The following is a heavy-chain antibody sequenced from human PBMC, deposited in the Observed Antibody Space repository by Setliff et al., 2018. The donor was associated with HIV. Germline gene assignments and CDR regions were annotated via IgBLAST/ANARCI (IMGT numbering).Heavy chain of an antibody. D-gene: IGHD1-1*01. CDR1: GDSINSGGYY. V-gene: IGHV4-61*02. CDR3: ARVGTNWPSWFDP. CDR2: IHSSGGF. Sequence: SETLSLTCTVSGDSINSGGYYWSWLRQPAGERLEYIGRIHSSGGFNYNPSLQSRLTLSIDISKNHFSLKLRSVTAADTAVYYCARVGTNWPSWFDPWGQGTQVTVSS. J-gene: IGHJ5*02.